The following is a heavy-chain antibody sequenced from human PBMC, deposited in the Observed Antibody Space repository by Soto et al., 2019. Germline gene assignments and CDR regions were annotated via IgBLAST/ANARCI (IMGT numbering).Heavy chain of an antibody. CDR2: IYHSGST. D-gene: IGHD3-16*01. Sequence: SETLSLTCAVSGGSISRSNWWSWVRQPAGKGLEWIGEIYHSGSTNYNPSLKSRVTISVDKSKNQFSLKLSSVTAADTAVYYCARDVMITFGGVTGMDVWGQGTTVTVSS. CDR1: GGSISRSNW. V-gene: IGHV4-4*02. J-gene: IGHJ6*02. CDR3: ARDVMITFGGVTGMDV.